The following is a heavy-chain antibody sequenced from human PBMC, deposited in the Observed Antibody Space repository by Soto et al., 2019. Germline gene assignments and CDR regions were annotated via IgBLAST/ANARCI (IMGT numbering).Heavy chain of an antibody. CDR2: ISYDGSNK. V-gene: IGHV3-30*18. D-gene: IGHD1-26*01. J-gene: IGHJ6*02. CDR3: AKEQGWELGSVYYGMDV. CDR1: GFTFSSYG. Sequence: QVQLVESGGGVVQPGRSLRLSCAASGFTFSSYGMHWVRQAPGKGLEWVAVISYDGSNKYYADSVKGRFTISRDNSKNTLYLQMNSLRAEDTAVYYCAKEQGWELGSVYYGMDVWGQGTTVTVSS.